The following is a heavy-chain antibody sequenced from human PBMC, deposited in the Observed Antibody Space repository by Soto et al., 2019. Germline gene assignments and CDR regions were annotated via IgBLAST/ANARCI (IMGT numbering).Heavy chain of an antibody. CDR2: ISYDGSNK. J-gene: IGHJ5*02. V-gene: IGHV3-30-3*01. Sequence: ARSLRLSCAASAFTFSSYAMHCVRPAPAKGLEWVAVISYDGSNKSYADSVKGRFTISRDNSKNTLYLQINRLRAEDTAVYYCARDAGGYSYGLNWFDPWGQGTLVTVAS. CDR3: ARDAGGYSYGLNWFDP. D-gene: IGHD5-18*01. CDR1: AFTFSSYA.